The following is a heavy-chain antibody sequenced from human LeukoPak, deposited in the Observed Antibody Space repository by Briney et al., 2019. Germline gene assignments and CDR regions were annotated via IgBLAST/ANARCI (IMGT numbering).Heavy chain of an antibody. V-gene: IGHV3-7*01. CDR2: IKQDGSEK. J-gene: IGHJ4*02. D-gene: IGHD1-1*01. Sequence: PGGSLRLSCAASGFTFSSNWMSWVRQAPGKGLEWVANIKQDGSEKYYVDSVKGRFTISRDDAKNSLYLQMNSLRAEDTAVYYCARDLRATTSPGSPQYWGQGTLVTVSS. CDR1: GFTFSSNW. CDR3: ARDLRATTSPGSPQY.